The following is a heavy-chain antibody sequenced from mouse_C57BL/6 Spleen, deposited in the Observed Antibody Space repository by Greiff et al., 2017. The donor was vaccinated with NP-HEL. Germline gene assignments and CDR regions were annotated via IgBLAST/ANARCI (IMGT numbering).Heavy chain of an antibody. CDR2: IRLKSDNYAT. V-gene: IGHV6-3*01. Sequence: EVKVEESGGGLVQPGGSMKLSCVASGFTFSNYWMNWVRQSPEKGLEWVAQIRLKSDNYATHYAESVKGRFTISRDDSKSSVYLQMNNLRAEDTGIYYCTVKYGYDDGDYWGQGTTLTVSS. D-gene: IGHD2-2*01. J-gene: IGHJ2*01. CDR3: TVKYGYDDGDY. CDR1: GFTFSNYW.